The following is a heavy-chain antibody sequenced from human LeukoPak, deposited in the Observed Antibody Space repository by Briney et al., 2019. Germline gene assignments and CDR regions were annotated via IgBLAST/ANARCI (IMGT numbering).Heavy chain of an antibody. CDR3: ATQREYYYDSSGPYYFDY. Sequence: ASVKVSCKASGYTFTGYYMHWVRQAPGQGLEWMGWINPNSGGTNYAQKFQGRVTMTRDTSISTAYMELSRLRPDDTAVYYCATQREYYYDSSGPYYFDYWGQGTLVTVSS. J-gene: IGHJ4*02. D-gene: IGHD3-22*01. CDR1: GYTFTGYY. V-gene: IGHV1-2*02. CDR2: INPNSGGT.